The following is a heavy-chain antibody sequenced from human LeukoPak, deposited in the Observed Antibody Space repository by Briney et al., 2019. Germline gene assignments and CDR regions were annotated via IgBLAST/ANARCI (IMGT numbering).Heavy chain of an antibody. V-gene: IGHV1-2*02. Sequence: GASVKVSCKASGYTFTGYYMHWVRQAPGQGLEWMGWINPNSGGTNYAQKFQGRVTMTRDTSISTAYMELSGLRSDDTAVYYCARSRITMVRGVIGSPPDYWGQGTLVTVSS. CDR1: GYTFTGYY. CDR2: INPNSGGT. D-gene: IGHD3-10*01. J-gene: IGHJ4*02. CDR3: ARSRITMVRGVIGSPPDY.